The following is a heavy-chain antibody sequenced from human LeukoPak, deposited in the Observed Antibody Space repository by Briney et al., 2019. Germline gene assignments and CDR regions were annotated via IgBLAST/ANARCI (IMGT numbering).Heavy chain of an antibody. CDR3: ASSDGWYEAGNYFDY. V-gene: IGHV4-59*08. J-gene: IGHJ4*02. D-gene: IGHD6-19*01. CDR2: IYYSGST. CDR1: GGSISSYY. Sequence: SETLSLTCTVSGGSISSYYWSWIRQPPGKGLEWIGYIYYSGSTNYNPSLKSRVTISVDTSKNQFSLKLSSVTAADTAVYYCASSDGWYEAGNYFDYWGQGTLVTVSS.